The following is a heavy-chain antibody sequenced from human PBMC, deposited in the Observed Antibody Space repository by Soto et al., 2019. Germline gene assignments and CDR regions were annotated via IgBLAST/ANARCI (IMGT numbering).Heavy chain of an antibody. CDR2: IIPLLGIT. CDR3: TTDNNPVVVRAAPEVGAFEI. Sequence: QVQLVQSGGEVKKPGSSVKVSCSVSGGTFRTYTFSWVRQAPGQGLEWMGSIIPLLGITNYAQKFQGRVTIISINCTNTAYRERSSMTSKDTAIFYCTTDNNPVVVRAAPEVGAFEIWGQGTMVVVSS. CDR1: GGTFRTYT. D-gene: IGHD2-15*01. J-gene: IGHJ3*02. V-gene: IGHV1-69*08.